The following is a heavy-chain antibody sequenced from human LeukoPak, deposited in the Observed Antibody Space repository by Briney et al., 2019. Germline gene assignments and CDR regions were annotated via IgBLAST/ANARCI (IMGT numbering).Heavy chain of an antibody. D-gene: IGHD6-13*01. CDR3: ARQYTSSWAYWFDP. CDR1: GGSISSYY. J-gene: IGHJ5*02. Sequence: SETLSLTCTVSGGSISSYYWSWIRQPPGKGLEWTGDIYYSGSTNYNPSLKSRVTISVDTPKNQFSLKLSSVTAADTAVYYCARQYTSSWAYWFDPWGQGTLVTVSS. CDR2: IYYSGST. V-gene: IGHV4-59*01.